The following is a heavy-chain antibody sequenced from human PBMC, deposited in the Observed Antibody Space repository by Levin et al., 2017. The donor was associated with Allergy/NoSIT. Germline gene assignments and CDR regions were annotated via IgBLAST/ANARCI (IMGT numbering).Heavy chain of an antibody. Sequence: KVSCQASGYSFTSYWFGWVRQRPGKGLEWMGLIFPGDSDTRVSPSFQGQIIMSVDKSISTAYLPWTSLQASDSAMYYCARRDSDGSNSFDYGGQGTLVIVAS. J-gene: IGHJ4*02. D-gene: IGHD4-23*01. CDR2: IFPGDSDT. CDR1: GYSFTSYW. V-gene: IGHV5-51*01. CDR3: ARRDSDGSNSFDY.